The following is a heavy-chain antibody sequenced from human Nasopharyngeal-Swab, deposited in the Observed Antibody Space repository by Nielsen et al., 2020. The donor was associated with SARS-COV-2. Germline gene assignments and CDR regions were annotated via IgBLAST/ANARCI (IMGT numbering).Heavy chain of an antibody. V-gene: IGHV4-39*07. Sequence: SETLSLTCTVSGGSISSSSYYWSWIRQPPGKGLEWIGEINHSGSTNYNPSLKSRVTISVDTSKNQFSLNLRSVTAADTAVYYCARRETIVGSFDYWGQGTLVTVSS. CDR2: INHSGST. D-gene: IGHD1-26*01. CDR1: GGSISSSSYY. CDR3: ARRETIVGSFDY. J-gene: IGHJ4*02.